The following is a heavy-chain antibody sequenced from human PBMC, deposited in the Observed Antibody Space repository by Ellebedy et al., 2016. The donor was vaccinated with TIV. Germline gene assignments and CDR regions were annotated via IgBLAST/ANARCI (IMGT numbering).Heavy chain of an antibody. J-gene: IGHJ3*02. V-gene: IGHV4-59*01. CDR1: GGSISSYY. Sequence: SETLSLXCTVSGGSISSYYWSWIRQSPRKGLEWIAYICYSGSTDYNPSLKSRVTISADTSMNQFSLELTSVTAADTAVYYCARWGTYSFDIWGQGTVVTVSS. CDR3: ARWGTYSFDI. D-gene: IGHD3-16*01. CDR2: ICYSGST.